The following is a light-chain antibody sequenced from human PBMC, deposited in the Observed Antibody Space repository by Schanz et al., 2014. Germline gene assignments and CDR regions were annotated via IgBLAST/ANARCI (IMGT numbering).Light chain of an antibody. V-gene: IGLV1-40*01. J-gene: IGLJ3*02. CDR3: QSYDSSLSAWV. CDR2: GNS. CDR1: SSNLGASYD. Sequence: QSVLTQPPSVSGAPGQRVTISCTGSSSNLGASYDVQWYQQLPGTAPKLLVYGNSNRPSGVPDRFSGSKSDTSASLAITGXXXXDEADYYCQSYDSSLSAWVFGGGTKLTVL.